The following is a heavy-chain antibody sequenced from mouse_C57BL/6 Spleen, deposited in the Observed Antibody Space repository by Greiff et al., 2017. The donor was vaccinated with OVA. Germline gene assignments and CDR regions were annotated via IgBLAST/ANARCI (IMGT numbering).Heavy chain of an antibody. V-gene: IGHV1-18*01. CDR3: ARDSNYPYYAMDY. CDR1: GYTFTDYN. Sequence: EVQLQQSGPELVKPGASVKIPCKASGYTFTDYNMDWVKQSHGKSLEWIGDINPNNGGTIYNQKFKGKATLTVDKSSSTAYMELRSLTSEDTAVYYCARDSNYPYYAMDYWGQGTSVTVSS. D-gene: IGHD2-5*01. CDR2: INPNNGGT. J-gene: IGHJ4*01.